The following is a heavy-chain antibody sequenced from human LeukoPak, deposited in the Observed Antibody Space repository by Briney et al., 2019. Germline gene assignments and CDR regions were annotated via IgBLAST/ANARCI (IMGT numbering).Heavy chain of an antibody. D-gene: IGHD3-9*01. CDR2: VYYSGST. Sequence: SETLSLTCSVSGASISRYYWSWIRQSPEKGLEWIGYVYYSGSTNYNPSLKSRVTISLDTSKNQFSLKLTSVTAADTAVYYCARSAPDILTAAVWGKGTTVTVSS. CDR1: GASISRYY. V-gene: IGHV4-59*01. J-gene: IGHJ6*04. CDR3: ARSAPDILTAAV.